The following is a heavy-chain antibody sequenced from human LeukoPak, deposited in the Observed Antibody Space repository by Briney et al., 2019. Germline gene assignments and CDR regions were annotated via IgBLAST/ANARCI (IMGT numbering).Heavy chain of an antibody. CDR2: INQRGTT. Sequence: SETLSLTCADYGGSFSGYYWSWIRQPPGKGLEWIGEINQRGTTNYNPSLKTRVTRSVDTSKNQFSLKLSSVTAADTAVYYCARPLDHRIVQTNSIRDYWSQGTRVTVS. V-gene: IGHV4-34*01. D-gene: IGHD2/OR15-2a*01. J-gene: IGHJ4*02. CDR1: GGSFSGYY. CDR3: ARPLDHRIVQTNSIRDY.